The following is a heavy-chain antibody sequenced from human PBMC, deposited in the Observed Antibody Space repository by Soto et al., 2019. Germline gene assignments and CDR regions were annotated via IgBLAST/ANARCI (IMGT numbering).Heavy chain of an antibody. J-gene: IGHJ4*02. CDR2: ISAYNIKT. Sequence: QVQLVQSGAEVKKPGASVKVSCKTSGYTFTSYHISWVRQAPGQGLAWMGWISAYNIKTNYAQKFQGRVTMTTDTLTSTAYMELRSLRSDDTAVYYCARDAPPTDYWGQGTLVTVSS. V-gene: IGHV1-18*01. CDR1: GYTFTSYH. CDR3: ARDAPPTDY.